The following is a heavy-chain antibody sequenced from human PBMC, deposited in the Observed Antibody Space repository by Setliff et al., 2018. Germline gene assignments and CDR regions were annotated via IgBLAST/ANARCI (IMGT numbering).Heavy chain of an antibody. V-gene: IGHV4-34*01. J-gene: IGHJ3*02. CDR2: INQSGSG. CDR3: RQAVVGRDVFDI. Sequence: KSSETLSLTCNVYGGSFDTYYWSWIRQPPGKGLEWFGEINQSGSGDYNPSFKGRVTISVDTSKKQFSLTLTSVTAADTALYYCRQAVVGRDVFDILGQGTVVTVS. CDR1: GGSFDTYY. D-gene: IGHD1-1*01.